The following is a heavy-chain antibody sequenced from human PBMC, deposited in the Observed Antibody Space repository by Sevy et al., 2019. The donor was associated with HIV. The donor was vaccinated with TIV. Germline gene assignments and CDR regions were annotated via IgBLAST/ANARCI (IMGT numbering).Heavy chain of an antibody. CDR3: AGVGYCSSTSCPTGHYYYGMDV. D-gene: IGHD2-2*01. CDR1: GGSISSYY. J-gene: IGHJ6*02. V-gene: IGHV4-4*07. CDR2: IYTSGST. Sequence: SETLSLTCTVSGGSISSYYWSWIRQPAGKGLEWIGRIYTSGSTNYNPSLKSRVTMSVDTSKNQFSLKLGSVTAADTAVYYCAGVGYCSSTSCPTGHYYYGMDVWGQGTTVTVSS.